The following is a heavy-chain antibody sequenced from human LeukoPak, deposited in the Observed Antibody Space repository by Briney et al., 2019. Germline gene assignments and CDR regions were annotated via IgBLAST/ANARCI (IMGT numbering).Heavy chain of an antibody. CDR1: GGSISSHY. Sequence: SETLSLTCTVSGGSISSHYWSWIRQPPGKGLEWIGYIYYSGSTNYNPSLKSRVTISVDTSKNQFSLKLSSVTAADTAVYYCARERFGYSNYWGQGTLVTVSS. D-gene: IGHD3-16*01. CDR3: ARERFGYSNY. J-gene: IGHJ4*02. V-gene: IGHV4-59*11. CDR2: IYYSGST.